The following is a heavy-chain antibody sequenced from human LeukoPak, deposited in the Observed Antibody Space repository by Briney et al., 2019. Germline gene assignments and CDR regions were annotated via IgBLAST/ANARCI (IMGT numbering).Heavy chain of an antibody. CDR2: INSDGSTT. V-gene: IGHV3-74*01. Sequence: PGGSLRLSCAASGFTFSSYWVYWVRQAPGKGLVWVSRINSDGSTTSYADSVKGRFTISRDNAKNTLYLQMNSLRAEGTAVYYCARVGTTSNFYYYYGMDVWGQGTTVTVSS. CDR1: GFTFSSYW. CDR3: ARVGTTSNFYYYYGMDV. D-gene: IGHD2/OR15-2a*01. J-gene: IGHJ6*02.